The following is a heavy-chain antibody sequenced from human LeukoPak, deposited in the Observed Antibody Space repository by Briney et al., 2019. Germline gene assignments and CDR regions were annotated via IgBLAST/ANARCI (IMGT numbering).Heavy chain of an antibody. D-gene: IGHD3-10*01. CDR1: GFIFGEHA. CDR3: ARGPILLWIHNGMDV. CDR2: IRSEAYGETT. Sequence: PGGSLRLSCLGSGFIFGEHAISWVRQAPGKALEWVGFIRSEAYGETTEYAASVSGRFTISRDNTRGIAYLQMNNLKIEDTAVYYCARGPILLWIHNGMDVWGPGTTVTVSS. V-gene: IGHV3-49*04. J-gene: IGHJ6*02.